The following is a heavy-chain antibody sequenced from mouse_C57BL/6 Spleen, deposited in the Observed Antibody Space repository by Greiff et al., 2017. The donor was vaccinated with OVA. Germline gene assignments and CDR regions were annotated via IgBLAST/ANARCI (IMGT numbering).Heavy chain of an antibody. D-gene: IGHD2-5*01. V-gene: IGHV1-59*01. J-gene: IGHJ3*01. Sequence: QVQLQQPAAELVRPGTSVKLSCKASGYTFTSYWMHWVKQRPGQGLEWIGVIDPSDSYTNYNQKFKGKATLTVDTSSSTAYMQLSSLTSEDSAVYYCARGAYYSNYGGFAYWGQGTLVTVSA. CDR1: GYTFTSYW. CDR2: IDPSDSYT. CDR3: ARGAYYSNYGGFAY.